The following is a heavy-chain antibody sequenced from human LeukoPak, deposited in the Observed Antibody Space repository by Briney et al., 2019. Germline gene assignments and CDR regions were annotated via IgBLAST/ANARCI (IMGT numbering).Heavy chain of an antibody. V-gene: IGHV4-61*01. D-gene: IGHD4-17*01. Sequence: PPETLSVTCTVSRGSVRSGSYYWSWTRQPPEQGLEWIGYIKYSGSTRYHTPLQSRVTLSVDHFKQQSSLKVTSVTAADTAVYYYATTTYGDYNWFDPWGQGTLVTVSS. CDR1: RGSVRSGSYY. J-gene: IGHJ5*02. CDR2: IKYSGST. CDR3: ATTTYGDYNWFDP.